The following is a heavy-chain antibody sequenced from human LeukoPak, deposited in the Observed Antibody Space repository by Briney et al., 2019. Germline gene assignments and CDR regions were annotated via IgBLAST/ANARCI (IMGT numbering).Heavy chain of an antibody. CDR2: INHSGST. Sequence: SETLSLTCAVYGGSFSGYYWSWIRQPPGKGLEWIGEINHSGSTNYNPSLKSRVAISLDGSKSQVSLRLTSVTAADTAVYYCAPHRFGEPHFEYWGRGTLVSVSS. V-gene: IGHV4-34*01. D-gene: IGHD3-10*01. CDR3: APHRFGEPHFEY. J-gene: IGHJ4*02. CDR1: GGSFSGYY.